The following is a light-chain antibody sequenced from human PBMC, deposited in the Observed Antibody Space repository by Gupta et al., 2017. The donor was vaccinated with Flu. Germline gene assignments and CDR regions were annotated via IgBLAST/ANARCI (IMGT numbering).Light chain of an antibody. CDR1: QSLVYSDGNIY. Sequence: ISCKSSQSLVYSDGNIYLHGFQQRPGQSPRRLIYQVSHRESGVPDRFSGSGSGTDFTLKSSSVEAEDVGIYYCMQGSRWPWAFGQGTKVEI. J-gene: IGKJ1*01. CDR2: QVS. V-gene: IGKV2-30*01. CDR3: MQGSRWPWA.